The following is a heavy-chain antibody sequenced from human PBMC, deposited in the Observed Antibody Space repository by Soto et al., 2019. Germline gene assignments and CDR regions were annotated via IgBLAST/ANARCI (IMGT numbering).Heavy chain of an antibody. CDR1: GYTFTSYD. J-gene: IGHJ5*02. D-gene: IGHD2-8*01. Sequence: GASVKVSCKASGYTFTSYDINWVRQATGQGLEWMGWMNPNSGNTGYAQKFQGRVTMTRNTSISTAYMELSSLRSEDTAVYYCAREGYCTNGVCYTGSNWFDPWGQGTLVTVSS. CDR3: AREGYCTNGVCYTGSNWFDP. CDR2: MNPNSGNT. V-gene: IGHV1-8*01.